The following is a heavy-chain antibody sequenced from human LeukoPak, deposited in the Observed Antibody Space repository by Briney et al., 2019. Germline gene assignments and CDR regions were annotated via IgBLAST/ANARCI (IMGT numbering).Heavy chain of an antibody. CDR3: ARRGNNRNDFNWSDP. J-gene: IGHJ5*02. CDR1: GGSMSSSSYY. Sequence: SETLSLTCTVSGGSMSSSSYYWGWIRQPPGKGLEWIGSIFYSGNTYYNPSLRSRVTISVDTSKNQFSLQLKSVTAADTAMYYCARRGNNRNDFNWSDPWGQGILVTVSS. V-gene: IGHV4-39*01. CDR2: IFYSGNT. D-gene: IGHD1-1*01.